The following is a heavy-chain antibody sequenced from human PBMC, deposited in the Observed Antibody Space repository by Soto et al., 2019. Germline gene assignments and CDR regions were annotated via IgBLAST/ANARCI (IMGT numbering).Heavy chain of an antibody. CDR2: INHSGST. V-gene: IGHV4-34*01. Sequence: PSETLSLTCAVYGGSFSGYDWSWIRQPPGKGLEWIGEINHSGSTNYNPSLKSRVTISVDTSKNQFSLKLSSVTAADTAVYYCARGRSKVYCSGGSRYSNWFDPRGQGTLVTVSS. CDR3: ARGRSKVYCSGGSRYSNWFDP. CDR1: GGSFSGYD. J-gene: IGHJ5*02. D-gene: IGHD2-15*01.